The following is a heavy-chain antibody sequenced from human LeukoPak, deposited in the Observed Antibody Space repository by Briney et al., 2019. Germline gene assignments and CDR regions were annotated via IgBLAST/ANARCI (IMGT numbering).Heavy chain of an antibody. CDR1: GFTFGDHA. CDR2: ISSSSSYI. J-gene: IGHJ3*02. D-gene: IGHD2-21*02. CDR3: ARGGDSYCGGDCYGWAFDI. V-gene: IGHV3-21*04. Sequence: GGSLRLSCVASGFTFGDHAMHWARQAPGKGLEWVSSISSSSSYIYYADSVKGRFTISRDNAKNSLYLQMNSLRAEDTAVYYCARGGDSYCGGDCYGWAFDIWGQGTMVTVSS.